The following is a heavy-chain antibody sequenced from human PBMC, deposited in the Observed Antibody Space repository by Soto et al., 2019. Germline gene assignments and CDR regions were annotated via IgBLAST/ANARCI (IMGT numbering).Heavy chain of an antibody. Sequence: EVQLAESGGGLVQPGGSLRLSCAASGFTFSDNWMSWVRQAPGKGLECVANIKTDGSEKYYVDPVKGRFTISRDNAKNSLYLQMNSLRAEDTAVYYCATSMGRGGNDYWGQGTLVAVSS. V-gene: IGHV3-7*05. CDR3: ATSMGRGGNDY. CDR2: IKTDGSEK. CDR1: GFTFSDNW. J-gene: IGHJ4*02. D-gene: IGHD3-10*01.